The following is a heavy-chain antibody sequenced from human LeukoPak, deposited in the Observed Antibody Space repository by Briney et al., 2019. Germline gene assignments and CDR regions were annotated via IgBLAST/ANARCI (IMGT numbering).Heavy chain of an antibody. V-gene: IGHV1-2*02. CDR1: GYTFTSYD. D-gene: IGHD1-26*01. Sequence: ASVKVSCKASGYTFTSYDINWVRQAPGQGLEWMGWINPNSGGTNYAQKFQGRVTMSRDTSISTAYMELSRLRSDDTAVYYCARERSGSYKSGWFDPWGQGTLVTVSS. CDR2: INPNSGGT. J-gene: IGHJ5*02. CDR3: ARERSGSYKSGWFDP.